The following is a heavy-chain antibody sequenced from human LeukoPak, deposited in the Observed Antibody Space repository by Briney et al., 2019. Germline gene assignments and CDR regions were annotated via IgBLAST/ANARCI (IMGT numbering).Heavy chain of an antibody. V-gene: IGHV4-61*02. Sequence: SQTLSLTCTVSGGSISSGSYYWSWIRQPAGKGLEWIGRIYTSGSTNYNPSLKSRVTISVDTSKNQFSLKLSSVTAADTAVYYCARAGLYYFDYWGQGTLVTVSS. CDR3: ARAGLYYFDY. CDR2: IYTSGST. J-gene: IGHJ4*02. CDR1: GGSISSGSYY. D-gene: IGHD6-19*01.